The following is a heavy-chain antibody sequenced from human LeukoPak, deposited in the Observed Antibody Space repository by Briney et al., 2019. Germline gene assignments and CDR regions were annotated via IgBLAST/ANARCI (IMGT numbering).Heavy chain of an antibody. V-gene: IGHV4-59*01. Sequence: PSETLSLTCTVSGGSIINYYWSWIRQPPGKGLEWIGYIYYSGSTNYNPSLKSRVTISLDTSKNQFFLKLSSVTAADTAVYYCARAGIQLWFAFDPWGQGTLVTVSS. D-gene: IGHD5-18*01. CDR2: IYYSGST. CDR3: ARAGIQLWFAFDP. CDR1: GGSIINYY. J-gene: IGHJ5*02.